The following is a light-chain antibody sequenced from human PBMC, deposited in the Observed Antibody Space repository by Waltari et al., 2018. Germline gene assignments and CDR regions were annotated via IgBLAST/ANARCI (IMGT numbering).Light chain of an antibody. J-gene: IGKJ4*01. CDR3: QQTYSTPT. Sequence: DIQMTQSPSSLSASVGDRVTITCRASQSISSYLNWYQQKPGKAPKLLIYAASSLQSGVPSRFSGSGSGTHFTLTISSPQPEDFATYYCQQTYSTPTFGGGTKVEIE. V-gene: IGKV1-39*01. CDR2: AAS. CDR1: QSISSY.